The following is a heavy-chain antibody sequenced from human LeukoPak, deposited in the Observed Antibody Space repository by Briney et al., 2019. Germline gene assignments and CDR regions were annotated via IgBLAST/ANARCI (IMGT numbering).Heavy chain of an antibody. D-gene: IGHD3-9*01. J-gene: IGHJ4*02. CDR3: ARDHRNYDILTGYSEFDY. Sequence: ASVKVSCKASGYTFTSYGISWVRQAPGQGLEWMGWISAYNGNTNYAQKLQGRVTMTTDTSTSTAYMELRSLRSDDTAVYYCARDHRNYDILTGYSEFDYWGQGTLVTVSS. V-gene: IGHV1-18*01. CDR2: ISAYNGNT. CDR1: GYTFTSYG.